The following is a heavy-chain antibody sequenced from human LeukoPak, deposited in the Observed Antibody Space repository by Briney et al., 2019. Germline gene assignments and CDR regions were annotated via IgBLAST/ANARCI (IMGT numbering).Heavy chain of an antibody. D-gene: IGHD3-22*01. J-gene: IGHJ3*02. CDR2: IYTSGST. CDR3: ARAGLYYDTEWYAAHDAFDI. CDR1: GGSISSYY. V-gene: IGHV4-4*07. Sequence: SETLSLTCTVSGGSISSYYWSWIRQPAGKGLEWIGRIYTSGSTNYNPSLKSRVTMSVDMSKNQFSLKLSSVTAADTAVYYCARAGLYYDTEWYAAHDAFDIWGQGTMVTVSS.